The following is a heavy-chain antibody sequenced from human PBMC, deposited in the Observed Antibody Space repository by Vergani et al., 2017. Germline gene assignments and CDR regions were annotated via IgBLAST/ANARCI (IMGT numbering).Heavy chain of an antibody. CDR3: ARDNGRRGYCTNGVCYLTDY. J-gene: IGHJ4*02. Sequence: EVQLVESGGGLVQPGGSLRLSCAASGFTFSSYSMNWVRQAPGKGLEGVSYISSSSSTIYYADSVKGRFTISRDNAKNSLYLQMNSLRAEDTAVYYCARDNGRRGYCTNGVCYLTDYWGQGTLVTVSS. D-gene: IGHD2-8*01. CDR1: GFTFSSYS. CDR2: ISSSSSTI. V-gene: IGHV3-48*04.